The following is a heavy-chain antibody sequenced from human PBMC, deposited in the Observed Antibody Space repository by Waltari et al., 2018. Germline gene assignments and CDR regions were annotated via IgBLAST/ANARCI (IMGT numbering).Heavy chain of an antibody. CDR3: ARARDVVVPAAIPASWAFDI. CDR1: GYSISSGYY. CDR2: IYHSGST. V-gene: IGHV4-38-2*01. Sequence: QVQLQESGPGLVKPSETLSLTCAVSGYSISSGYYWGWIRQPQGKGLEWIGSIYHSGSTYYNPSLKSRVTISVDTSKNQFSLKLSSVTAADTAVYYCARARDVVVPAAIPASWAFDIWGQGTMVTVSS. J-gene: IGHJ3*02. D-gene: IGHD2-2*02.